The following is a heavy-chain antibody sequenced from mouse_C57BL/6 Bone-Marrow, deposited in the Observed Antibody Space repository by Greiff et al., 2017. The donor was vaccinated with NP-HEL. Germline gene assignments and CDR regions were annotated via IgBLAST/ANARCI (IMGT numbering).Heavy chain of an antibody. V-gene: IGHV1-50*01. Sequence: QVQLQQSGAELVKPGASVKLSCKASGYTFTSYWMQWVKQRPGQGLEWIGELDPSDSYTNYNQKFKGKATLTVDTSSSTAYMQRSSLTSEDSAVYYCARSWDPYGNYGFDYWGQGTTLTVSS. CDR3: ARSWDPYGNYGFDY. D-gene: IGHD2-1*01. J-gene: IGHJ2*01. CDR1: GYTFTSYW. CDR2: LDPSDSYT.